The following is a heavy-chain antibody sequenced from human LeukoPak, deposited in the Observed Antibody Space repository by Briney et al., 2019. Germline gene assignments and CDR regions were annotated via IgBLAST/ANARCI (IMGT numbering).Heavy chain of an antibody. V-gene: IGHV3-23*01. CDR2: ISGSGGST. D-gene: IGHD6-6*01. CDR1: GFTFSSYA. J-gene: IGHJ4*02. CDR3: AKDPPRVRVSSSATPYY. Sequence: PGGSLRLSCAASGFTFSSYAMSWVRQAPGKGLEWVSAISGSGGSTYYADSVKGRFTISRDNSKNTLYLQMNSLRAEDTAVYYCAKDPPRVRVSSSATPYYWGQGTLVTVSS.